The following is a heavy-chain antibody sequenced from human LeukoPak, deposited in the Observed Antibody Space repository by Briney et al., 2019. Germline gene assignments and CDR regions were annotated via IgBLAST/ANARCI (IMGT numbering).Heavy chain of an antibody. J-gene: IGHJ6*03. CDR3: ARDAPFTNYYDSSGYYMDV. V-gene: IGHV3-21*01. CDR1: GFTFSSYS. Sequence: GGSLRLSCAASGFTFSSYSMNWVRQAPGKGLEWVSSISSSSSYIYYADSVKGRFTISRDNAKNPLYLQMNSLRAEDTAVYYCARDAPFTNYYDSSGYYMDVWGKGTTVTVSS. D-gene: IGHD3-22*01. CDR2: ISSSSSYI.